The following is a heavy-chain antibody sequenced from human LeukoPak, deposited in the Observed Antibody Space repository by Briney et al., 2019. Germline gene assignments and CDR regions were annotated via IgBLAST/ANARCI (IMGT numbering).Heavy chain of an antibody. CDR3: ASMWPGEPAAGTDNGDYYYYYGMDV. J-gene: IGHJ6*02. CDR2: INPNSGGT. D-gene: IGHD6-13*01. CDR1: GYTFTGYY. V-gene: IGHV1-2*02. Sequence: ASLKVSCKASGYTFTGYYMHWVRQAPGQGLEWMRWINPNSGGTNYAQKFQGRVTMTTDTSTSTAYMELRSLRSDDTAVYYCASMWPGEPAAGTDNGDYYYYYGMDVWGQGTTVTVSS.